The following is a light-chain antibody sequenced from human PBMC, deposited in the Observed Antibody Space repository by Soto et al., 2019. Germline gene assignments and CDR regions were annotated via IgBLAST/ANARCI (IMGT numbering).Light chain of an antibody. Sequence: EMVLTQSPATLSLSPGERATLSCRASQSVSSYLAWYQQKPGQAPRLLIYDASNRATGIPARFSGSGSGTDFTLTISSLEPEDFAVYYCQQRATWPGAFGQGTKVEIK. V-gene: IGKV3-11*01. CDR2: DAS. CDR1: QSVSSY. CDR3: QQRATWPGA. J-gene: IGKJ1*01.